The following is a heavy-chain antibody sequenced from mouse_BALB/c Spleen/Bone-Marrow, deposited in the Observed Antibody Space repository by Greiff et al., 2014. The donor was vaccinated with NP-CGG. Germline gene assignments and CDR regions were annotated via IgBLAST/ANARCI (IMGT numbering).Heavy chain of an antibody. CDR1: GYSITSGYS. Sequence: EVKLMESGPDLVKPSQSLSLTCTGTGYSITSGYSWHWIRQFPGNKLEWMGYIHYSGSTNYNPSLKSRISITRDTSKNQFFLQLNSVTTEDTATCYCARREGNHAAWFAYWGQGTLVTVSA. V-gene: IGHV3-1*02. J-gene: IGHJ3*01. CDR2: IHYSGST. CDR3: ARREGNHAAWFAY. D-gene: IGHD2-1*01.